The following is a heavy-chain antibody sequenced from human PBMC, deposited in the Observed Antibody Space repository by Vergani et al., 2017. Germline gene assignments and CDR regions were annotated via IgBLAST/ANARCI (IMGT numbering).Heavy chain of an antibody. CDR1: GFTFSSYG. J-gene: IGHJ1*01. Sequence: QVQLVESGGGVVQPGGSLRLSCAASGFTFSSYGMHWVRQAPGKGLEWVAFIRYDGSNKYYADSVKGRFTISRDNSKNTLYLQMNSLRAEDTAVYYCAKVSAYYSESRRYDECMQEWGEGT. D-gene: IGHD3-22*01. CDR3: AKVSAYYSESRRYDECMQE. V-gene: IGHV3-30*02. CDR2: IRYDGSNK.